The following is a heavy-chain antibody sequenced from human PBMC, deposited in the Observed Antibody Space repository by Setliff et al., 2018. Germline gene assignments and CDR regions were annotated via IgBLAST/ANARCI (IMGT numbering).Heavy chain of an antibody. Sequence: GGSLRLSCAASGFTFSSYAMSWVRQAPGKGLEWVSAISSSSSTIYYADSVKGRFTISRDNAKNSLYLQMNSLRAEDTAVYYCAKDRQGATFVDAFDIWGQGTMVTVSS. V-gene: IGHV3-21*04. CDR1: GFTFSSYA. CDR3: AKDRQGATFVDAFDI. CDR2: ISSSSSTI. J-gene: IGHJ3*02. D-gene: IGHD2-15*01.